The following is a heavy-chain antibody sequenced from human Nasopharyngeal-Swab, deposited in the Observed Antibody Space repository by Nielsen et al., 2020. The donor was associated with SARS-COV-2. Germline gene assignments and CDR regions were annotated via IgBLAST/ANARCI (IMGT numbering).Heavy chain of an antibody. CDR1: GFTFSGSA. D-gene: IGHD3-9*01. CDR3: TSPLTLTYGMDV. CDR2: IRSKANSYAT. V-gene: IGHV3-73*01. J-gene: IGHJ6*02. Sequence: GESLKISCAASGFTFSGSAMHWVRQASGKGLEWVGRIRSKANSYATAYAASMKGRFTISRDDSKNTAYLQMNSLKTEDTAVYYCTSPLTLTYGMDVWGQGTTVTVSS.